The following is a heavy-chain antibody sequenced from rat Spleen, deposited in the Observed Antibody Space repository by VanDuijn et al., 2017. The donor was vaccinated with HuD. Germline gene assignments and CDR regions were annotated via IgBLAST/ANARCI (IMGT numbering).Heavy chain of an antibody. CDR1: GFTFSNYG. CDR3: ARLGYNLGYYWYFDF. J-gene: IGHJ1*01. CDR2: ISYDGSST. D-gene: IGHD1-9*01. V-gene: IGHV5-29*01. Sequence: EVHLVESGGGLVQPGRSMILSCAASGFTFSNYGMHWIRQAPTKGLEWVATISYDGSSTYYRDSVKGRFTISRDNAKSTLYLQMDSLRSEDTATYYCARLGYNLGYYWYFDFWGPGTMVTVSS.